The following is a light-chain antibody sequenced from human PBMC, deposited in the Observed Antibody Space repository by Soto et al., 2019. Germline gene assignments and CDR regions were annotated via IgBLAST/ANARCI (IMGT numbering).Light chain of an antibody. Sequence: QSVLTQPASVSGSPGQSITISCTGTSSDVGAYNSVSWYQQHPGKAPKLMIYDVSNRPSGVSNRFSGSKSGNTASLTISGLQAEDEADYYCSSYTSSSTLYVFGTGTKVTVL. CDR3: SSYTSSSTLYV. V-gene: IGLV2-14*03. CDR2: DVS. CDR1: SSDVGAYNS. J-gene: IGLJ1*01.